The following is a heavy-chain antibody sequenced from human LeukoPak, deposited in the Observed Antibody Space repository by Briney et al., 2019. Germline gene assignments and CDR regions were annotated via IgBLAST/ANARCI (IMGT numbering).Heavy chain of an antibody. V-gene: IGHV4-38-2*02. CDR1: GYSISSGYY. CDR3: ARHKYSSGWPPEGAFDI. CDR2: IYHSGST. J-gene: IGHJ3*02. Sequence: SETLSLTCTVSGYSISSGYYWGWIRQPPGKGLEWIGNIYHSGSTYYNPSLKSRVTISVDTSKNQFSLKLSSVTAADTAVYYCARHKYSSGWPPEGAFDIWGQGTMVTVSS. D-gene: IGHD6-19*01.